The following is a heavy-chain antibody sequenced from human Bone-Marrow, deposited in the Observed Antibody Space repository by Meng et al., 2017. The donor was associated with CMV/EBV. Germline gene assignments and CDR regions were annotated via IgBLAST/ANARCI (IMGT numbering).Heavy chain of an antibody. CDR3: ARERYSYGLDS. CDR1: VGSISNYY. D-gene: IGHD1-26*01. J-gene: IGHJ4*02. Sequence: LTCTVSVGSISNYYWTWLRQSAAKGLELIGRISTSGTHYNPSLKSRITISLYTSQSQFSLQVRAMTAADTAVYFCARERYSYGLDSWGQGTLVTVSS. V-gene: IGHV4-4*07. CDR2: ISTSGT.